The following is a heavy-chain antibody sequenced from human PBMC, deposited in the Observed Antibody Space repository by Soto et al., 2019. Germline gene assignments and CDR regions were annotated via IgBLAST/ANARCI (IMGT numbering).Heavy chain of an antibody. CDR1: GDSISGGASF. D-gene: IGHD6-6*01. Sequence: SETLSLTCTVSGDSISGGASFWSWIRQPPGKGLEWIANVYYSGSSYYNPSLKSRLTISVDTTKNQFSLQLKSMTAADTAVYYCARSLSSSSGYFDPWGQGTLVTVSS. CDR2: VYYSGSS. J-gene: IGHJ5*02. V-gene: IGHV4-30-4*01. CDR3: ARSLSSSSGYFDP.